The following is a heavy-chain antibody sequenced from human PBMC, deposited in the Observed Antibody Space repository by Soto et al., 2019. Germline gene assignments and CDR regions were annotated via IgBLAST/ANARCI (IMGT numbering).Heavy chain of an antibody. J-gene: IGHJ5*02. Sequence: QLQLVQSGAAVKKPGSSVKVSCKASGGTLNTYTISWVRQAPGQGLEWMGSILPFLGRTNYAKKFQGRVTITEDQSTSTMELSGLRSADTALYFCARDVTAMDALYHYDTWGQGTLVTVSS. V-gene: IGHV1-69*08. CDR3: ARDVTAMDALYHYDT. CDR2: ILPFLGRT. D-gene: IGHD5-18*01. CDR1: GGTLNTYT.